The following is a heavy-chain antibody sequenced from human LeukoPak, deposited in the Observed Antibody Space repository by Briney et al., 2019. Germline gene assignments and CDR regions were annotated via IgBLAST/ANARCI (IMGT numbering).Heavy chain of an antibody. CDR1: GYTLTGYY. J-gene: IGHJ6*03. V-gene: IGHV1-2*02. CDR3: ARDGHLWFGELAYYMDV. CDR2: INPNSGGT. Sequence: RASVKVSCKASGYTLTGYYMHWVRQAPGPGLEWMGWINPNSGGTNHAQKFQGRVTMTRDTSIRTAYMELSRLRSDDTAVYYCARDGHLWFGELAYYMDVWGKGTTVTVSS. D-gene: IGHD3-10*01.